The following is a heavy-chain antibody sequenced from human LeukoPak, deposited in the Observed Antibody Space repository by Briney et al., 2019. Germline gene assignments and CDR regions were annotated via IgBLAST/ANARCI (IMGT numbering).Heavy chain of an antibody. CDR3: ARLDITIIPY. D-gene: IGHD3-22*01. Sequence: ASLKVSCTASGYTFSSYYIYWVRQAPGQGLEWVGWINPNSGGTNYAQKFQGRITMTRDTSITTAYMELSSLTSDDTAVYYCARLDITIIPYWGQGTLVTVSS. CDR1: GYTFSSYY. CDR2: INPNSGGT. V-gene: IGHV1-2*02. J-gene: IGHJ4*02.